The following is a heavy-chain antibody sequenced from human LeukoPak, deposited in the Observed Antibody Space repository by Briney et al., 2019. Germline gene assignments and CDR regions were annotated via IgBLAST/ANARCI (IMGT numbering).Heavy chain of an antibody. V-gene: IGHV3-66*01. Sequence: GGSLRLSCAASGFTVSSNYMSWVRQAPGKGLEWVSVIYSGGSTYYADSVKGRFTISRDNSKNTLYLQMNSLRAEDTAVYYCARERTYYGSGSYYYYFDYWGQGTLVTVSS. J-gene: IGHJ4*02. CDR1: GFTVSSNY. CDR2: IYSGGST. CDR3: ARERTYYGSGSYYYYFDY. D-gene: IGHD3-10*01.